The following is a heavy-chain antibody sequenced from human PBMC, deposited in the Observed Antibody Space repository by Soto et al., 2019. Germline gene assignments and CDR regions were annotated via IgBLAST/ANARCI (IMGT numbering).Heavy chain of an antibody. Sequence: SETLCLTCSVSGVSIGGYDGSWIRQPPGKGLEWIGYIYYSGSTNYNPSLKSRVTISVDTSKNQFSLKLSSVTAADTAVYYCAREGVSSSWYNYYGMDVWGQGTTVTVSS. V-gene: IGHV4-59*01. CDR2: IYYSGST. CDR3: AREGVSSSWYNYYGMDV. D-gene: IGHD6-13*01. CDR1: GVSIGGYD. J-gene: IGHJ6*02.